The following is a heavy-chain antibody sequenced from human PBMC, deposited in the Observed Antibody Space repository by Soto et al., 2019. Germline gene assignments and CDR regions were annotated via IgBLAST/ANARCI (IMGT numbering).Heavy chain of an antibody. J-gene: IGHJ4*02. CDR2: ISGSGGST. CDR3: APLGPPDYGDYAFFY. D-gene: IGHD4-17*01. CDR1: GFTFSSYA. Sequence: GGSLRLSCAASGFTFSSYAMSWVRQAPGKGLEWVSAISGSGGSTYYADSVKGRFTISRDNSKNTRDLQMNSLRAEDTAVYYCAPLGPPDYGDYAFFYWGQGTLVTVSS. V-gene: IGHV3-23*01.